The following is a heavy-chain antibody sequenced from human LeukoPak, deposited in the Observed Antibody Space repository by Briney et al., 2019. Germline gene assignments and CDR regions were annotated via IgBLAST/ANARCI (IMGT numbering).Heavy chain of an antibody. CDR1: GFTFSSYW. Sequence: GGSLRLPCAASGFTFSSYWMHWVRQAPGKGLVWVSRINSDGSSTSYADSVKGRFTISRDNAKNTLYLQMNSLRAEDTAVYYCARAPFSYGDYFAYWGQGTLVTVSP. CDR2: INSDGSST. V-gene: IGHV3-74*01. CDR3: ARAPFSYGDYFAY. D-gene: IGHD4-17*01. J-gene: IGHJ4*02.